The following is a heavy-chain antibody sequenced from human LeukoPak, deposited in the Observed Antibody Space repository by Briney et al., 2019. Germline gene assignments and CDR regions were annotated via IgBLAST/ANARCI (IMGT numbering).Heavy chain of an antibody. CDR3: ARDVTNYYGSGSYLNWFDP. CDR1: GGSISSSSYY. Sequence: PSETLSLTCTVSGGSISSSSYYWAWIRQSPGKGLEWIANIYYSGSTYYNPSLKSRVTISVDTSKNQFSLKLSSVTAADTAVYYCARDVTNYYGSGSYLNWFDPWGQGTLVTVSS. D-gene: IGHD3-10*01. J-gene: IGHJ5*02. V-gene: IGHV4-39*07. CDR2: IYYSGST.